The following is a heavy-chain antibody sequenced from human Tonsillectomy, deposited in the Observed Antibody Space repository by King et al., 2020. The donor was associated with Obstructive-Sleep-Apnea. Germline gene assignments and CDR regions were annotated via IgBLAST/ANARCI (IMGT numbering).Heavy chain of an antibody. CDR3: ARATREDYDILTGYQNMDV. J-gene: IGHJ6*02. Sequence: QLVQSGAEVKKPGSSVKVSCKASGGTFSNHAITWVRQAPGQGLEWMGRIIPILGIANYAQKFQGRVTLTADKSTSTAYMELSSLRSEDTAGDYCARATREDYDILTGYQNMDVWGQGTTVTVSS. V-gene: IGHV1-69*09. CDR2: IIPILGIA. D-gene: IGHD3-9*01. CDR1: GGTFSNHA.